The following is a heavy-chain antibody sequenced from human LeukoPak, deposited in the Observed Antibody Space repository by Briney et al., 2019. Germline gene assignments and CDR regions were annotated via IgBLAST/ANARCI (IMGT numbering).Heavy chain of an antibody. CDR1: GFTFSSYG. D-gene: IGHD6-19*01. V-gene: IGHV3-30*02. Sequence: GGSLRLSCAASGFTFSSYGMYWVRQAPSKGLEWVASILYDGSKKFYLDSVKGRFTISRDNSRNTLYLQMNSLRAEDTAVYYCARLTGWDNYYSYMDVWGKGTTVTVSS. CDR2: ILYDGSKK. J-gene: IGHJ6*03. CDR3: ARLTGWDNYYSYMDV.